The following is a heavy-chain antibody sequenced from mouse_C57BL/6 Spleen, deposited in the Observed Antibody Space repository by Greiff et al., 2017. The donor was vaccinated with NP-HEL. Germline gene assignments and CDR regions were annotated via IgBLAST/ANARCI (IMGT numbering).Heavy chain of an antibody. CDR3: ARGKDSSGFLTDAMDY. Sequence: VQLQQSGPELVKPGASVKIPCKASGYTFTDYNMDWVKQSHGKSLEWIGDINPNNGGTIYNQKFKGKATLTVDKSSSTAYLELRSLTSEDTAVYYCARGKDSSGFLTDAMDYWGQGTSVTVSS. V-gene: IGHV1-18*01. D-gene: IGHD3-2*02. CDR2: INPNNGGT. CDR1: GYTFTDYN. J-gene: IGHJ4*01.